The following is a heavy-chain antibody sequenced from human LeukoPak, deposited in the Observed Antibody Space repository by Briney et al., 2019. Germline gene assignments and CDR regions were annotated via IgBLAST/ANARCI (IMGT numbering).Heavy chain of an antibody. CDR1: GDSVSSNSAA. Sequence: SQTLSLTCAISGDSVSSNSAAWNWIRQSPSRGLEWLGRTYYGSKWYNDYAVSVKSRITINPDTSKSQFSLQLNSVTPEDTAVYYCARGGPNRGYDWDYFDYWGQGTLVTVSS. CDR2: TYYGSKWYN. D-gene: IGHD5-12*01. V-gene: IGHV6-1*01. J-gene: IGHJ4*02. CDR3: ARGGPNRGYDWDYFDY.